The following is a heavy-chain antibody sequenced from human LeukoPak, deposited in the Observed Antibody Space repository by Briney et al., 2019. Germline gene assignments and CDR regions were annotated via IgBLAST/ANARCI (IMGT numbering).Heavy chain of an antibody. V-gene: IGHV3-23*01. CDR2: ISRGGDVT. J-gene: IGHJ4*02. CDR3: AARPGEVAVPYDY. D-gene: IGHD2-15*01. CDR1: GFTFSTYA. Sequence: PGGSLRLSCAASGFTFSTYAMTWVRQAPGKGPEWVSLISRGGDVTYYADSVKGRFTISRDSSKNTLYLQMHSLRAEDTAVYYCAARPGEVAVPYDYWGQGTLVTVSS.